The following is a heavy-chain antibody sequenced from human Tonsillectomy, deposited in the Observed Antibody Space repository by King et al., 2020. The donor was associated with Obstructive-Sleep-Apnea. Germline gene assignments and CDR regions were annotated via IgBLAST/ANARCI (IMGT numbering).Heavy chain of an antibody. D-gene: IGHD3-16*01. CDR3: ATEEGGDAFDI. CDR2: IKQDGSEK. V-gene: IGHV3-7*03. Sequence: VQLVESGGGLVQPGGSLRLSCAASGFTFSSYWMSWVRQAPGKGLEWVANIKQDGSEKYYVDSVKGRFTISRDNAKNSRYLQMNSLRAEDTAVYYCATEEGGDAFDIWGQGTMVTVSS. J-gene: IGHJ3*02. CDR1: GFTFSSYW.